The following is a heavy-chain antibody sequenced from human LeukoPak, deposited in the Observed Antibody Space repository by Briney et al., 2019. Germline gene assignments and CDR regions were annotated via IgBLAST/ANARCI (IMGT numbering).Heavy chain of an antibody. V-gene: IGHV4-4*02. J-gene: IGHJ4*02. D-gene: IGHD3-10*01. CDR1: GFTFSSYGM. CDR3: ARDPSGNGVNFDY. CDR2: IYHSGTT. Sequence: GSLRLSCAASGFTFSSYGMSWVRQPPGKGLEWVGEIYHSGTTNYRPSLKTRVTISLDKSKNQFSLGLTSVTAADTAVYYCARDPSGNGVNFDYWGQGTLVTVSS.